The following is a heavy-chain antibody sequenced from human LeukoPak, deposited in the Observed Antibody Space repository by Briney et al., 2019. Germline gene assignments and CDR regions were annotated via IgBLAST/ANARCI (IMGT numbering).Heavy chain of an antibody. J-gene: IGHJ4*02. D-gene: IGHD4-23*01. CDR2: VSSSGGRT. CDR3: AKVYAGIVFDH. Sequence: PGGSLRLSCSASGFTFSSFAMHWMRQAPGKGLEYVSGVSSSGGRTYYTDSLKGRFTVSRDNSKNTMYLHMNSLRVDDTAVYYCAKVYAGIVFDHWGQGTPVTVSS. CDR1: GFTFSSFA. V-gene: IGHV3-64D*09.